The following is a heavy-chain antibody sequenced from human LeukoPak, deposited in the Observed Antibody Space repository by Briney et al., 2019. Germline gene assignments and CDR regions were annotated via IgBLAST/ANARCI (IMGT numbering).Heavy chain of an antibody. V-gene: IGHV3-48*03. Sequence: GGSLRLSCAASGFTFSSYEMNWVRQTPGKGLEWVSYISSSGDAIYYADSVKGRFTISRDNAKNSLYLQMNSLRAEDTAVYYCARGKRITIFGVVKFHYYYMDVWGKGTTVTVSS. D-gene: IGHD3-3*01. CDR3: ARGKRITIFGVVKFHYYYMDV. J-gene: IGHJ6*03. CDR2: ISSSGDAI. CDR1: GFTFSSYE.